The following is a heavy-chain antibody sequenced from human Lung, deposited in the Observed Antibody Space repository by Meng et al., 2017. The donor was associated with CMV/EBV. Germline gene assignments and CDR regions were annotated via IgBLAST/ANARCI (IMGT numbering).Heavy chain of an antibody. CDR3: ARGGITGTVDWFDP. CDR1: GGSISSGDYY. D-gene: IGHD1-20*01. CDR2: IYYSGST. V-gene: IGHV4-30-4*08. Sequence: QVQLQESGPGLVKPSQTPSLTCTVSGGSISSGDYYWSWFRQPPGKGLEWIGYIYYSGSTYYNPSLKSRVTISVDTSKNQFSLKLSSVTAADTAVYYCARGGITGTVDWFDPWGQGTLVTVSS. J-gene: IGHJ5*02.